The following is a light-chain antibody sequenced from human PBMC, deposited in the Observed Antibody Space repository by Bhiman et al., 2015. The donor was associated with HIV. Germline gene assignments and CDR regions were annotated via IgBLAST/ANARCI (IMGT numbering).Light chain of an antibody. CDR3: SSYTISSSLV. J-gene: IGLJ2*01. CDR2: DVS. Sequence: QSALTQPRSVSGSPGQSVTISCTGTSSDVGGYNYVSWYQQHPGKAPKLMIFDVSKRPSGVPDRFSGSKSGNTASLTVSGLQAEDEADYYCSSYTISSSLVFGGGTKLTVL. V-gene: IGLV2-11*01. CDR1: SSDVGGYNY.